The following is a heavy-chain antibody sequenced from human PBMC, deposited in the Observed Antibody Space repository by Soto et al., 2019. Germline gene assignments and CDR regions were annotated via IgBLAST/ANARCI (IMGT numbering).Heavy chain of an antibody. CDR2: INVDSRNT. V-gene: IGHV1-3*01. J-gene: IGHJ4*02. CDR1: GYTFTFYA. D-gene: IGHD5-12*01. Sequence: ASVKVSFKASGYTFTFYAMHWVRQAPGQRLEWMGWINVDSRNTKYSQKFQGRVTITRDTSASTVYMELSSLRYEDTAVYYCAGGSGYDWRFDYWGQGTLVTVSS. CDR3: AGGSGYDWRFDY.